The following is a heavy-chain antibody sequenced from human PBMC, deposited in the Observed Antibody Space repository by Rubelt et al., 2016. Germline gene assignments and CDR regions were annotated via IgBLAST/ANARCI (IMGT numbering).Heavy chain of an antibody. V-gene: IGHV5-51*01. D-gene: IGHD6-19*01. CDR3: ARRRAVAGTYYFDY. CDR1: GYSFTSYW. CDR2: IYPGDSDT. Sequence: EVQLVQSGAEVKKPGESLKISCKGSGYSFTSYWIGWLRQMPGKGLEWMGIIYPGDSDTRYSPSFQGQVTISADKSISLAYRQGGSRKASDSAMYYCARRRAVAGTYYFDYWGQGTLVTVSS. J-gene: IGHJ4*02.